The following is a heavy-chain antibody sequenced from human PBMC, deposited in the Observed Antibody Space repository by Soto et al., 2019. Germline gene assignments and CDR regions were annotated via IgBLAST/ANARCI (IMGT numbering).Heavy chain of an antibody. D-gene: IGHD3-3*01. CDR2: LYYTGST. J-gene: IGHJ6*02. CDR3: ARGGGYDFRSSQAPPIDV. Sequence: QVQLQESGPGLVKPSETLSLTCNVSGGSISDFYWSWIRQSPGKRLEWIGYLYYTGSTNYNPALKSRVTLSLDTSKTQFSLKLGSVTAADTAVYYCARGGGYDFRSSQAPPIDVWGQGTTVTVSS. V-gene: IGHV4-59*01. CDR1: GGSISDFY.